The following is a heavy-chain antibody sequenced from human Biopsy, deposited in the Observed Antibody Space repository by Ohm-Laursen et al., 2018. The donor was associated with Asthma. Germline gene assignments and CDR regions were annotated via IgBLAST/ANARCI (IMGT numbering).Heavy chain of an antibody. CDR2: INPNGGAT. V-gene: IGHV1-2*06. J-gene: IGHJ5*02. D-gene: IGHD7-27*01. CDR1: AYTFIGYH. CDR3: ARVQKSPGDRWFDP. Sequence: VSSVKVSCNTSAYTFIGYHLHWVRQAPGEGLEWMGRINPNGGATIYAQKFQGRVTMTMDTSISTAYMELSRLTSDDTAVYYCARVQKSPGDRWFDPWGQGTLVTVSS.